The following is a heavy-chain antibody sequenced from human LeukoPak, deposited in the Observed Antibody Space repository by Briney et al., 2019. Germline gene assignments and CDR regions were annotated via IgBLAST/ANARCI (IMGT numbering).Heavy chain of an antibody. CDR3: ARNWGAGHPINFDY. V-gene: IGHV1-18*01. D-gene: IGHD3-16*01. CDR1: GYTFTSYG. J-gene: IGHJ4*02. CDR2: ISAYNGNT. Sequence: APVKVSCKASGYTFTSYGISWVRQAPGQGLEWMGWISAYNGNTNYAQKFQGRVTMTTDTSTNTAYMDLRRLRSDDTAVYYCARNWGAGHPINFDYWGQGTLVTVSS.